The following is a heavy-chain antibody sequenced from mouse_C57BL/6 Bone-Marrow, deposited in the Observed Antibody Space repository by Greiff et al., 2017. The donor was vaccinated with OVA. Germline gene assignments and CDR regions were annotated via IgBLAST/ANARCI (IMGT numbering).Heavy chain of an antibody. J-gene: IGHJ2*01. V-gene: IGHV1-19*01. CDR1: GYTFTDYY. CDR2: INPYNGGT. Sequence: DVHLVESGPVLVKPGASVKMSCKASGYTFTDYYMNWVKQSHGKSLEWIGVINPYNGGTSYNQKFKGKATLTVDKSSSTAYMELNSLTSEDSAVYYCARLTTVVALDYWGQGTTLTVSS. CDR3: ARLTTVVALDY. D-gene: IGHD1-1*01.